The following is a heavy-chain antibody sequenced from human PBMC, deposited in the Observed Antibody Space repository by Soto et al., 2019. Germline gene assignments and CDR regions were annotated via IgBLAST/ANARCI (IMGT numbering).Heavy chain of an antibody. CDR1: GFTFSTYW. CDR2: INSDGSST. V-gene: IGHV3-74*01. J-gene: IGHJ4*02. Sequence: EVQLVESGGGLVQPGGSLRLSCAASGFTFSTYWMHWVRQAPGKGLVWVSRINSDGSSTTYADSVKGRLTISRDNAKNTEYLQMNSLRAEDTAVYYCARAYLSALDYWGQGTLVTVSS. D-gene: IGHD3-16*01. CDR3: ARAYLSALDY.